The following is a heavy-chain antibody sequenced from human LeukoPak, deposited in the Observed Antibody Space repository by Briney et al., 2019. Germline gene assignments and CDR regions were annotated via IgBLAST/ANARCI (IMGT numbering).Heavy chain of an antibody. V-gene: IGHV4-39*01. CDR3: ARQRGCSGGSCLTDFEY. D-gene: IGHD2-15*01. Sequence: SETLSLTCTVSGGSISSRTYYWGWIRQPPGKGLEWIGSISYSGNTYYNPSLKSRVTISVDTSKNQFSLKLNSVSAADTAVYYCARQRGCSGGSCLTDFEYWGQGTLVTVSS. CDR2: ISYSGNT. CDR1: GGSISSRTYY. J-gene: IGHJ4*02.